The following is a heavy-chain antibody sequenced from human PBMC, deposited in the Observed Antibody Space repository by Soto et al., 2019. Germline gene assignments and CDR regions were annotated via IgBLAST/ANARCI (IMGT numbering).Heavy chain of an antibody. Sequence: GGSLRLSCAASGFTFSDYYMSWIRQAPGKGLEWVSYISSSSSYTNYADSVKGRFTISRDNAKNSLYLQMNSLRAEDTAVYYCARVGLGEYYSYGMDVWGQRTTVTVS. D-gene: IGHD3-16*01. CDR3: ARVGLGEYYSYGMDV. CDR2: ISSSSSYT. J-gene: IGHJ6*02. CDR1: GFTFSDYY. V-gene: IGHV3-11*06.